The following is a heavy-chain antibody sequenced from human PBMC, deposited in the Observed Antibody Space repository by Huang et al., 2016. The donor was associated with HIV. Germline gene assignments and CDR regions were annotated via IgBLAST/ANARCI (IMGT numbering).Heavy chain of an antibody. CDR2: INHSGST. CDR3: ARERMMSWLDDHDAFDI. CDR1: GGSFSGYY. J-gene: IGHJ3*02. Sequence: QVQLQQWGAGLLKPSETLSLTCAVYGGSFSGYYWSWIRQSPGKGLEWIGEINHSGSTNYHPSLNRRLTIAVDTSKNQFSLKLSSVTAADTAVYYCARERMMSWLDDHDAFDIWGQGTMVTVSS. D-gene: IGHD1-1*01. V-gene: IGHV4-34*01.